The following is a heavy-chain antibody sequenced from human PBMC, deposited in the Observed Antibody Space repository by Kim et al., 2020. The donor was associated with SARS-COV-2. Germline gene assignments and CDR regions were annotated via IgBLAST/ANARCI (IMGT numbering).Heavy chain of an antibody. J-gene: IGHJ6*03. Sequence: SGPTLVNPSQTLTLTCTFSGFSLFSRGMCVTWIRRPPGKALEWLARIDWDDDKYYNASLRTRHTITKDSSGNQVVLSMTNMDPVDTATYYCVRLRGTGTTRSQSLRYYMDSWGKGTTVTVS. CDR2: IDWDDDK. CDR1: GFSLFSRGMC. V-gene: IGHV2-70*11. CDR3: VRLRGTGTTRSQSLRYYMDS. D-gene: IGHD1-7*01.